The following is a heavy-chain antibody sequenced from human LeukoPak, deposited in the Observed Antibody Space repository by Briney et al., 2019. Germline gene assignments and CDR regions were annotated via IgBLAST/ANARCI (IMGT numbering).Heavy chain of an antibody. CDR3: ARAPHYDSLTGTCPPTLRWYRMDV. Sequence: SETLSLTCTVSGGSISSYYWSWIRQPPGQGLEGFGYIYYSVSTNYNPSIQSRVTISVDPSKNQFTLKLSSVTAADTAVYYCARAPHYDSLTGTCPPTLRWYRMDVWGQGTTVTVPS. D-gene: IGHD3-9*01. CDR1: GGSISSYY. J-gene: IGHJ6*01. V-gene: IGHV4-59*08. CDR2: IYYSVST.